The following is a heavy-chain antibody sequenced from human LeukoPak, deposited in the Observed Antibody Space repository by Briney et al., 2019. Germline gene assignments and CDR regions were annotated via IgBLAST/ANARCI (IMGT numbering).Heavy chain of an antibody. D-gene: IGHD3-10*01. Sequence: GGSLRLSCAASGFTVSSYYMNWVRQAPGKELEWVSFIYSGTTHYSDSVKGRFTISRDNSKNTLYLQMNSLRAEDTAVYYCAGSGSYYGVWGKGTTVTISS. CDR2: IYSGTT. J-gene: IGHJ6*04. CDR3: AGSGSYYGV. CDR1: GFTVSSYY. V-gene: IGHV3-53*01.